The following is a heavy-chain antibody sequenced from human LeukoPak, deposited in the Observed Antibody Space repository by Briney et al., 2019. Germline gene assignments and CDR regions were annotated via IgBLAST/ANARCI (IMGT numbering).Heavy chain of an antibody. CDR1: GGTFSSYA. CDR3: ARNPTPKQLAYYMDV. V-gene: IGHV1-69*05. J-gene: IGHJ6*03. CDR2: IIPIFGTA. Sequence: SVKVSCKASGGTFSSYAISWVRQAPGQGLEWMGGIIPIFGTANYAQKFQGRVTITTDESTSTAYMELSSLRSEDTAVYYCARNPTPKQLAYYMDVWGKRTTVTVSS. D-gene: IGHD6-6*01.